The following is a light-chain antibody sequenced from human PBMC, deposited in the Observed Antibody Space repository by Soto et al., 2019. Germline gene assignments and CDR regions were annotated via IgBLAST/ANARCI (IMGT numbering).Light chain of an antibody. CDR3: ATWDDSLNGLV. CDR2: NNN. Sequence: QTVVTQPPSASGTPGQRVTIPCSGSSSNIGSNFVNWYQQLPGTAPKLLMYNNNQRPSGVPDRFSGSKSGTSASLAISGLQSDDEADYHCATWDDSLNGLVFGGGTQLTVL. V-gene: IGLV1-44*01. J-gene: IGLJ3*02. CDR1: SSNIGSNF.